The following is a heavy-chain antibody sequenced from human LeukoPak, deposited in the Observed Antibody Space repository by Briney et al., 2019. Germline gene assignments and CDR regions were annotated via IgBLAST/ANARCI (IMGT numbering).Heavy chain of an antibody. V-gene: IGHV1-18*01. CDR1: GYTFTSYG. CDR3: ARDQDTMVRGVGDY. J-gene: IGHJ4*02. Sequence: GASVKVSCKASGYTFTSYGISWVRQAPGHGLEWMGWISAYNGNTNYAQKLQGRVTMTTDTSTSTAYMELRSLRSDDTAVYYCARDQDTMVRGVGDYWGQGTLVTVSS. D-gene: IGHD3-10*01. CDR2: ISAYNGNT.